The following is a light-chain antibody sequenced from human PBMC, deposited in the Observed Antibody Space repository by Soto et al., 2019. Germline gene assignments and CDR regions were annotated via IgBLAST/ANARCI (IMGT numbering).Light chain of an antibody. CDR3: CSYAGSYTYV. Sequence: QSALTQPRSVSGSPGQSVTISCTGTSSDVGDYDYVSWYQQHPGKAPKLMIYDTSKRPSGVPDRFSGSESGNTASLTISGLQAEDEADYYCCSYAGSYTYVFGTGTKVTVL. V-gene: IGLV2-11*01. CDR2: DTS. CDR1: SSDVGDYDY. J-gene: IGLJ1*01.